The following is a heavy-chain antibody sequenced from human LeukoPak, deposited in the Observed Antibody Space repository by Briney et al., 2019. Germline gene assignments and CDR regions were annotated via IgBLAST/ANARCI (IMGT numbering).Heavy chain of an antibody. CDR1: GGSISSYY. Sequence: SETLSLTCTVSGGSISSYYWSWIRQPPGKGPEWIGYIYYSGSTNYNPSLKSRVTISVDTSKNQFSLKLSSVTAADTAVYYCARLRYYYDSSGYYSFFDFWGQGTLVTVSS. V-gene: IGHV4-59*08. D-gene: IGHD3-22*01. CDR2: IYYSGST. J-gene: IGHJ4*02. CDR3: ARLRYYYDSSGYYSFFDF.